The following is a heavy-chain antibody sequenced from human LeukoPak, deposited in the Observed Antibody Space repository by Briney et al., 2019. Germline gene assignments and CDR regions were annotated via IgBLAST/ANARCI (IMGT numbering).Heavy chain of an antibody. V-gene: IGHV1-2*02. CDR1: GYTFTGYY. D-gene: IGHD3-22*01. J-gene: IGHJ4*02. Sequence: ASVKVSCKASGYTFTGYYMHWVRQAPGQGLEWMGWINPNSGGTNYAQKFRGRVTMTRDTSISTAYMELSRLRSDDTAVYYCARSGLYYYDSSGLYDYWGQGTLVTVSS. CDR3: ARSGLYYYDSSGLYDY. CDR2: INPNSGGT.